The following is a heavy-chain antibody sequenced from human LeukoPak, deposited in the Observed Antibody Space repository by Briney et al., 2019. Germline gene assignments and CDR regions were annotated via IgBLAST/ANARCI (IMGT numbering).Heavy chain of an antibody. CDR3: ARGPDDYGDYDAFDI. J-gene: IGHJ3*02. V-gene: IGHV1-18*01. Sequence: ASVKVSCKASGYTFTSYGISWVRQAPGQGLEWMGWISAYNGNTNYAQKLQGRVTMTTDTSTSTAYMELRSLRSDDTAVYYCARGPDDYGDYDAFDIWGQGTMVTVSS. CDR1: GYTFTSYG. CDR2: ISAYNGNT. D-gene: IGHD4-17*01.